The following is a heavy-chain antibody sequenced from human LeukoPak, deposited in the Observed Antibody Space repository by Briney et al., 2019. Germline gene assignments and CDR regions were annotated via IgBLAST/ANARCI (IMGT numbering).Heavy chain of an antibody. V-gene: IGHV4-4*02. CDR2: IYHSGST. D-gene: IGHD2-8*02. Sequence: SETLSLTCAVSGGSISSSNWWSWVRQPPGKGLEWIGEIYHSGSTYYNPSLKSRVTISVDRSKNQFSLKLSSVTAADTAVYYCASLRVAHDAFDIWGQGTMVTVSS. CDR1: GGSISSSNW. J-gene: IGHJ3*02. CDR3: ASLRVAHDAFDI.